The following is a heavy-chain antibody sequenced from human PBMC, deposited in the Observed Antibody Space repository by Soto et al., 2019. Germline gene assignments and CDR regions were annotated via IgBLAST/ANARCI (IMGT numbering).Heavy chain of an antibody. V-gene: IGHV3-7*03. D-gene: IGHD3-16*01. CDR2: INQGGGEK. J-gene: IGHJ4*02. CDR1: GFTFSGYW. Sequence: EVQLVESGGGLVQPGGSLRLSCAASGFTFSGYWMAWVRQAPGKGLEWVAHINQGGGEKYHVDSVKGRFTISRDNAEKSLCLQMNSLRAEDTAVYYWARAATFCLDCWGRGTLVTVSS. CDR3: ARAATFCLDC.